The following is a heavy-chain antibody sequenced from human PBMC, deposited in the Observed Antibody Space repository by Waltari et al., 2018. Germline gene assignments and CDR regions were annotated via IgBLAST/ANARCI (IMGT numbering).Heavy chain of an antibody. Sequence: QVQLQESGPGLVKPSETLSLTCAVSGYSISSGYYWGWTRQPPGKGLEWIGSIYHSGSTYYNPSLKSRVTISVDTSKNQFSLKLSSVTAADTAVYYCAREVGYNWNYVYYWGQGTLVTVSS. CDR2: IYHSGST. J-gene: IGHJ4*02. V-gene: IGHV4-38-2*02. CDR1: GYSISSGYY. D-gene: IGHD1-20*01. CDR3: AREVGYNWNYVYY.